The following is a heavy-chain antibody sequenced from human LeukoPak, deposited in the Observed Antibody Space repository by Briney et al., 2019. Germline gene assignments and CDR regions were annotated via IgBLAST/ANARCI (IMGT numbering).Heavy chain of an antibody. V-gene: IGHV1-18*01. J-gene: IGHJ4*02. CDR3: AHLGDSSGQLDY. CDR2: ISAYNGNT. CDR1: GYTFTSYG. Sequence: ASVSVSCKASGYTFTSYGISWGRQAPGQGLEWMGWISAYNGNTNYAQKLQGRVTMTTDTSTSTAYMELRSLRSDDTAVYYCAHLGDSSGQLDYWGQGTLVTVSS. D-gene: IGHD3-22*01.